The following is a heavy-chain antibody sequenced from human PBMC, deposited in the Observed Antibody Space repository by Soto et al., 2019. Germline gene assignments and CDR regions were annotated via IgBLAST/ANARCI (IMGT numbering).Heavy chain of an antibody. CDR2: IWYDGSNK. J-gene: IGHJ4*02. Sequence: PGGSLRLSCAASGFTFSSYGMHWVRQAPGKGLEWVAVIWYDGSNKYYADSVKGRFTISRDNSKNTLYLQMNSLRAEDTAVYYCARDRNSSREFPDYWGQGTLVTVSS. D-gene: IGHD3-10*01. CDR3: ARDRNSSREFPDY. V-gene: IGHV3-33*01. CDR1: GFTFSSYG.